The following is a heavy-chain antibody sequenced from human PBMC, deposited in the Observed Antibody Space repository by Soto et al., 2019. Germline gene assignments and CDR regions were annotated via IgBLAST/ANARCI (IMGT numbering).Heavy chain of an antibody. V-gene: IGHV3-7*01. CDR3: AIGHWLGK. CDR1: GFTFSDYL. Sequence: EVQLVDSGGALVQPGVSLRLSCAASGFTFSDYLMTWVRQAPGKGLEWVATIKQDGNEKYYVDSVKGRFTISGDNAKNSLYLQLNALRAEDTAVYYCAIGHWLGKWGQGTLVTVSS. CDR2: IKQDGNEK. J-gene: IGHJ4*02. D-gene: IGHD6-19*01.